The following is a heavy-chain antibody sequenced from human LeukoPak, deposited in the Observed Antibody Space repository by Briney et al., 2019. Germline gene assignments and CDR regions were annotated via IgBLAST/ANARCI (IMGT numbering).Heavy chain of an antibody. J-gene: IGHJ4*02. D-gene: IGHD2-2*01. CDR2: INPNSGGT. V-gene: IGHV1-2*03. Sequence: LGASVKVSCKASGYTFTGYYMHWVRQAPGQGLEWMGWINPNSGGTNYAQKFQGRVTMTRDTSISTAYMELSRLTSDDTAVYYCARKSASRATSEFDYWGQGTLVTVSS. CDR1: GYTFTGYY. CDR3: ARKSASRATSEFDY.